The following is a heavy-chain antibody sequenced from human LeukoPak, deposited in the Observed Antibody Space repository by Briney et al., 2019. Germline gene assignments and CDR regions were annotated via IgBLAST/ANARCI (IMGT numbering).Heavy chain of an antibody. CDR3: ARDFSGGALGAFDI. V-gene: IGHV1-2*02. D-gene: IGHD2-15*01. Sequence: ASVKVSCKASGFTFTAYYIHWLRQAPGQGLEWMGWINPNSGGTSFALNFQGRVTLTRDTSISTVYMELSRLRSDDTAVYYCARDFSGGALGAFDIWGQGTMVTVSS. CDR1: GFTFTAYY. J-gene: IGHJ3*02. CDR2: INPNSGGT.